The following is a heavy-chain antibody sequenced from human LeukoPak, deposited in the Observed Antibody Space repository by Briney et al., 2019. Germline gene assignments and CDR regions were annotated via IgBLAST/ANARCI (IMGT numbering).Heavy chain of an antibody. J-gene: IGHJ1*01. Sequence: GGSLRLSCEGSGFTFSNYWMGWVRQAPGKGLQWVANIKTDGSGKYYVDSVKGRFTISRDNAKNSLYLQMNSLRAEDTAVYYCATYSSLNRREFQFWGQGTLLTVSS. CDR2: IKTDGSGK. D-gene: IGHD3-22*01. CDR1: GFTFSNYW. CDR3: ATYSSLNRREFQF. V-gene: IGHV3-7*01.